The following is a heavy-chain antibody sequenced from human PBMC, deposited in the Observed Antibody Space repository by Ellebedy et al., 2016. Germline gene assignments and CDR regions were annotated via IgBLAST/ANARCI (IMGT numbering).Heavy chain of an antibody. J-gene: IGHJ4*02. CDR2: IDYSGNT. CDR3: ARSYLASNYYDSSGHYSI. V-gene: IGHV4-30-4*01. Sequence: SETLSLTCTVSGGSISSGDFYWSWIRQPPGKSLEWIGYIDYSGNTNYNPSLKSRVDISVDTSSNLFSLKLSSVTAADTAVYYCARSYLASNYYDSSGHYSIWGQGTLVTVSS. CDR1: GGSISSGDFY. D-gene: IGHD3-22*01.